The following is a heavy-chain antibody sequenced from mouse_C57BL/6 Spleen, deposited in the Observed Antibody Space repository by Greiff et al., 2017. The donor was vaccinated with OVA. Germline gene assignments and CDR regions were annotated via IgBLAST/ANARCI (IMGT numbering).Heavy chain of an antibody. CDR2: IHPNSGST. CDR1: GYTFTSYW. D-gene: IGHD1-1*01. CDR3: ARWTNYAYFDY. J-gene: IGHJ2*01. Sequence: QVQLKQPGAELVKPGASVKLSCKASGYTFTSYWMHWVKQRPGQGLEWIGMIHPNSGSTNYNEKFKSKATLTVDKSSSTAYMQLSSLTSEDSAVYYCARWTNYAYFDYWGQGTTLTVSS. V-gene: IGHV1-64*01.